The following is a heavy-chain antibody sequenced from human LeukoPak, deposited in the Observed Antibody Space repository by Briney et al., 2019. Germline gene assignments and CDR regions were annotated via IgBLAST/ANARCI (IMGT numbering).Heavy chain of an antibody. J-gene: IGHJ4*02. CDR1: GFTFSSYG. CDR3: ARDPGGGDGYNYFDY. Sequence: GGSLRLSCAASGFTFSSYGMHWVRQAPGKGLEWVAVISYDGSNKYYADSVKGRFTISRDNSKTTLYPQMNSLRAEDTAVYYCARDPGGGDGYNYFDYWGQGTLVTVSS. V-gene: IGHV3-30*19. CDR2: ISYDGSNK. D-gene: IGHD5-24*01.